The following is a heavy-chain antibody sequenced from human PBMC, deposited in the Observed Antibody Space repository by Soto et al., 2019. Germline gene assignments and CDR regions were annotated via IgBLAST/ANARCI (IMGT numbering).Heavy chain of an antibody. CDR2: IDGDGTTT. Sequence: GGSLRLSCAASGFTFNSYWMHWVRQVPGKGLECVSRIDGDGTTTHYADSVKGRFTISRDNAKNTLYLQMNSLRAEDSAVYLCARRIAVTGTYDHWGQGTLVTVSS. J-gene: IGHJ4*02. V-gene: IGHV3-74*01. CDR1: GFTFNSYW. D-gene: IGHD6-19*01. CDR3: ARRIAVTGTYDH.